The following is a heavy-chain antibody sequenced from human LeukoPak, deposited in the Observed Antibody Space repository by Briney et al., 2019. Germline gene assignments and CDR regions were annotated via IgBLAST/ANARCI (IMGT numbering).Heavy chain of an antibody. CDR1: SGSISSGGYS. CDR3: ARGNAAYFDY. D-gene: IGHD2-15*01. V-gene: IGHV4-30-2*01. Sequence: PSETLSLTCAVSSGSISSGGYSWSWIRQPPGKGLEWIGYIYHSGSTYYNPSLKSRVTISVDRSKNQFSLKLSSVTAADTAVYYCARGNAAYFDYWGQGTLVTVSS. J-gene: IGHJ4*02. CDR2: IYHSGST.